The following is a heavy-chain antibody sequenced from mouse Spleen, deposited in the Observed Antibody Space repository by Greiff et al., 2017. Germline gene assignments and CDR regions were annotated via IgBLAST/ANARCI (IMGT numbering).Heavy chain of an antibody. CDR1: GFTFSDYY. Sequence: EVMLVESGGGLVKPGGSLKLSCAASGFTFSDYYMYWVRQTPEKRLEWVATISDGGSYTYYPDSVKGRFTISRDNAKNNLYLQMSSLKSEDTAMYYCAREGGLPSYAMDYWGQGTSVTVSS. CDR2: ISDGGSYT. V-gene: IGHV5-4*02. CDR3: AREGGLPSYAMDY. J-gene: IGHJ4*01.